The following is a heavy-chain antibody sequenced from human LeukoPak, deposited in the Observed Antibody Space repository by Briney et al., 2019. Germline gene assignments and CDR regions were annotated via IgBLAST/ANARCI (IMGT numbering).Heavy chain of an antibody. D-gene: IGHD3-22*01. J-gene: IGHJ4*02. CDR1: GGTFSTYA. CDR2: VIPMFGTA. V-gene: IGHV1-69*06. CDR3: TRHYDSSGYPSPNYFDY. Sequence: SVKVSCKASGGTFSTYAISWVRQAPGQGLEWMGRVIPMFGTADYAQKFQGRVTITADKSTSTAYMELSSLRSEDTAVYYCTRHYDSSGYPSPNYFDYWGQGTLVTVSS.